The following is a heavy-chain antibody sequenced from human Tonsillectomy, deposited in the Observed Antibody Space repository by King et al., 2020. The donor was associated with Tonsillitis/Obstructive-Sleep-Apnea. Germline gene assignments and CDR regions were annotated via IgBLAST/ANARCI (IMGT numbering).Heavy chain of an antibody. Sequence: VPQPPGQGREWVAGISNDGSNKYNENTVKGRFTISKENSKNTLYLQMNRLRAEETAVYYCAEGYTYGGSLPHYWGQGTLVTVSS. CDR3: AEGYTYGGSLPHY. D-gene: IGHD2-21*01. V-gene: IGHV3-30*18. CDR2: ISNDGSNK. J-gene: IGHJ4*02.